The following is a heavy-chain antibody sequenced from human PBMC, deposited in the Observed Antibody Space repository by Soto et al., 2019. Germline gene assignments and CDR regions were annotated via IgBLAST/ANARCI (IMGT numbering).Heavy chain of an antibody. Sequence: SETLSLTCTVSGGSISSYYCSWIRQPPGKGLEWIGYIYYSGSTNYNPSLKSRVTISVDTSKNQFSLKLSSVTAADTAVYYCARGQDIVVVPAAIKYYYGMDVWGQGTTVTVSS. CDR2: IYYSGST. J-gene: IGHJ6*02. V-gene: IGHV4-59*01. D-gene: IGHD2-2*01. CDR1: GGSISSYY. CDR3: ARGQDIVVVPAAIKYYYGMDV.